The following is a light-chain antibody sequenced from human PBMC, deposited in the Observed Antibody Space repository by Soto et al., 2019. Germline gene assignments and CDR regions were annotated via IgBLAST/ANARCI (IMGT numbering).Light chain of an antibody. J-gene: IGLJ1*01. Sequence: QSVQTQSPSASGSPGQSVTISCTGTSSDIGGYNSVSWYQQHPGKAPKVMIYDVTKRPSGVPDRFSGSKSGNTASLTVSALQAEDEADYYCSSFTDRNNLVFGTGTKVTVL. CDR2: DVT. CDR1: SSDIGGYNS. CDR3: SSFTDRNNLV. V-gene: IGLV2-8*01.